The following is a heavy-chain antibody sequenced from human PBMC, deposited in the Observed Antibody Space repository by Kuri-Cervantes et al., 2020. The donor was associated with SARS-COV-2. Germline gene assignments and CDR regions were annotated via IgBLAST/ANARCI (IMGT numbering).Heavy chain of an antibody. V-gene: IGHV3-23*01. CDR3: AKTVAGTGIDY. CDR1: GFTFSSYA. J-gene: IGHJ4*02. Sequence: LSLTCAASGFTFSSYAMSWVRQAPGKGLEWVSAISGSGGSTYYADSVKDRFTISRDNSKNTLYLQMNSLRAEDTAVYYCAKTVAGTGIDYWGQGTLVTVSS. D-gene: IGHD6-19*01. CDR2: ISGSGGST.